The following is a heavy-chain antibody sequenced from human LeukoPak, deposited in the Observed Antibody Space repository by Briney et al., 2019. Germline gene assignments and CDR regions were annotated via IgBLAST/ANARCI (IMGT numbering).Heavy chain of an antibody. CDR3: ARHGTAMPLPVY. Sequence: KPSQTLSLTCAVSGGSISSGGYSWSWIRQPPGKGLEWIGYIYHSGSTYYNPSLKSRVTISVDRSKNQFSLKLSSVTAADTAVYYCARHGTAMPLPVYWGQGTLVTVSS. D-gene: IGHD5-18*01. V-gene: IGHV4-30-2*01. CDR1: GGSISSGGYS. J-gene: IGHJ4*02. CDR2: IYHSGST.